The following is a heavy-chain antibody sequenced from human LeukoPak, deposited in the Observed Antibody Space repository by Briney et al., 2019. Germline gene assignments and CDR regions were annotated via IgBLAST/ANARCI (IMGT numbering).Heavy chain of an antibody. J-gene: IGHJ6*02. V-gene: IGHV4-59*01. CDR3: ARALGGYSYGVYYYYGMDV. D-gene: IGHD5-18*01. CDR1: GGSFSGYY. CDR2: IYYSGST. Sequence: SETLSLTCAVYGGSFSGYYWSWIRQPPGKGLEWIGYIYYSGSTNYNPSLKSRVTISVDTSKNQFSLKLSSVTAADTAVYYCARALGGYSYGVYYYYGMDVWGQGTTVTVSS.